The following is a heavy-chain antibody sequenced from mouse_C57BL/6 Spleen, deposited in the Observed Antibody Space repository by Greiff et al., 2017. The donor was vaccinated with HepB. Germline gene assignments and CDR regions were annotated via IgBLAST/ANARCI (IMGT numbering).Heavy chain of an antibody. J-gene: IGHJ3*01. Sequence: VQLQHPGAELVKPGASVKLSCKASGYTFTSYWMHWVKQRPGQGLEWIGMIHPNSGSTNYNEKFRSKATLTVDKSSSTAYMQLSSLTSEDSAVDYCARVGNFVGFADWGQGTLVTVSA. D-gene: IGHD2-1*01. CDR1: GYTFTSYW. CDR2: IHPNSGST. V-gene: IGHV1-64*01. CDR3: ARVGNFVGFAD.